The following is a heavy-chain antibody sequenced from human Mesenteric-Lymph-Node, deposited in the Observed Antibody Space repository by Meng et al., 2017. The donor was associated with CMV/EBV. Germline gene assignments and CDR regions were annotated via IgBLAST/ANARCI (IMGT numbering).Heavy chain of an antibody. V-gene: IGHV1-69*05. D-gene: IGHD6-13*01. CDR3: ARDSQQLHFDY. CDR1: GGTFSNFA. CDR2: IIPIFGTA. J-gene: IGHJ4*02. Sequence: CKASGGTFSNFAISWVRQAPGQGLEWMGGIIPIFGTATYAQKFQGRVTITTDESTSTPYMELSSLRSEDTAVYYCARDSQQLHFDYWGQGTLVTVSS.